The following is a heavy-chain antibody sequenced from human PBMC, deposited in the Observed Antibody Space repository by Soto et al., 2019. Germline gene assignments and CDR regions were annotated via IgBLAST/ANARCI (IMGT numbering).Heavy chain of an antibody. D-gene: IGHD6-19*01. J-gene: IGHJ4*02. Sequence: PSETLSLTCTVSGGSISSYYWSWIRQPPGKGLEWIGYIYYSGSTNYNPSLKSRVTISVDTSKNQFSLKLSSVTAADTAVYYCARVMRIAVAATYFDYWGQGTLVTVSS. CDR2: IYYSGST. V-gene: IGHV4-59*01. CDR1: GGSISSYY. CDR3: ARVMRIAVAATYFDY.